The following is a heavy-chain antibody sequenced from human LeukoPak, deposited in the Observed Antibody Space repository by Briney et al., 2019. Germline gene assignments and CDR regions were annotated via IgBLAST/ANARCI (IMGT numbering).Heavy chain of an antibody. Sequence: GGSLRLSCAASGFTVSSNYMSWVRQAPGKGLEWVSVIYSGGSTYYADSVKGRFTISRDNSKNTLYLQMNSLRAEDTAVCYCARDRGSGCLDYWGQGTLVTVSS. D-gene: IGHD6-19*01. CDR2: IYSGGST. J-gene: IGHJ4*02. CDR1: GFTVSSNY. CDR3: ARDRGSGCLDY. V-gene: IGHV3-53*01.